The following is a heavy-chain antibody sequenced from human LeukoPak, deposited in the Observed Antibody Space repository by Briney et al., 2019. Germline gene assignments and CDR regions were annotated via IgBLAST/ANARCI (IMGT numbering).Heavy chain of an antibody. CDR2: IHYSGST. J-gene: IGHJ3*02. Sequence: SETLSLTCTVSGGSISSYYWSWIRQPPGKGLEWIGYIHYSGSTNYNPSLKSRVTISVDTSKNQFSLKLSSVTAADTAVYYCARDRRDAFDIWGQGTMVTVSS. CDR1: GGSISSYY. D-gene: IGHD6-6*01. CDR3: ARDRRDAFDI. V-gene: IGHV4-59*01.